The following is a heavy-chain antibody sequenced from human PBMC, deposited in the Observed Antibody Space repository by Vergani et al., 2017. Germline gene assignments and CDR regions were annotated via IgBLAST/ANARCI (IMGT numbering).Heavy chain of an antibody. Sequence: QVQLQQWGAGLLKPSETLSLTCAVYGGSFSGYYWSWIRQPPGKGLEWIGEINHSGSTNYNPSLKSLVTISVDTSKNQFSLKLSSVTAADTAVYYCARGPYTIFGVVIIGYYYYMDVWGKGTTVTVSS. CDR2: INHSGST. D-gene: IGHD3-3*01. CDR1: GGSFSGYY. J-gene: IGHJ6*03. V-gene: IGHV4-34*01. CDR3: ARGPYTIFGVVIIGYYYYMDV.